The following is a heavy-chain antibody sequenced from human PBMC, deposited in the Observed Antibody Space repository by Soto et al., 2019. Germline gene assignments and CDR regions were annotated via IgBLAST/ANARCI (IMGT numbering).Heavy chain of an antibody. V-gene: IGHV1-69*06. CDR2: ITPVFGAP. D-gene: IGHD5-12*01. CDR3: ARGELATIAYFDC. Sequence: QVQLVQSGAEVKKPGSSVKVSCKASGGTFGSSTISWVRQAPGQGLEWMGGITPVFGAPNYAQKFQGRVTITADKSTSTAYMELRSLRSEDTAVYYCARGELATIAYFDCWVQGTQVTVSS. J-gene: IGHJ4*02. CDR1: GGTFGSST.